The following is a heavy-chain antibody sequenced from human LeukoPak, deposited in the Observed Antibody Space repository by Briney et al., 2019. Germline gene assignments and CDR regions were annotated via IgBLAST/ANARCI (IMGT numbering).Heavy chain of an antibody. CDR3: ARLHGYISGWYFDY. CDR1: GGSISSTGYF. J-gene: IGHJ4*02. Sequence: SETLSLTCTVSGGSISSTGYFWGWIRQPPGKGLEWIGSIYYSGSTYYNPSLKSRVTISVDTSKNQFSLKLSSVTAADTAVYYCARLHGYISGWYFDYWGQGTLVTVSS. CDR2: IYYSGST. V-gene: IGHV4-39*01. D-gene: IGHD6-19*01.